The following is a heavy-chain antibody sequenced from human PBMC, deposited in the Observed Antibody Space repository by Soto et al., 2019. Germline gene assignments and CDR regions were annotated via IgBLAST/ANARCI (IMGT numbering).Heavy chain of an antibody. Sequence: GGSLRLSCAASGFTFSNDGMHWGRQAPGKGLEWVAVISYDGSERYYGDSVKGRFTISRDDSKNTLFLQMNSLRPKDPAMYYFTRGAVPYFDYWGQGTLASVS. CDR3: TRGAVPYFDY. J-gene: IGHJ4*02. D-gene: IGHD6-19*01. V-gene: IGHV3-30*03. CDR2: ISYDGSER. CDR1: GFTFSNDG.